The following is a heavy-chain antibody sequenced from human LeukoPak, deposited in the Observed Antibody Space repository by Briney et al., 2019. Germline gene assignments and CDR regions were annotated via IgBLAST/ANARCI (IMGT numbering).Heavy chain of an antibody. V-gene: IGHV3-30-3*01. CDR1: GFTFSSYA. CDR2: ISYDGSNK. Sequence: PGGSLRLSRAASGFTFSSYAMHWVRQAPGKGLEWVAVISYDGSNKYYADSVKGRFTISRDNSKNTLYLQMNSLRAEDTAVYYCARAGRGSYFEYYFDYWGQGTLVTVSS. D-gene: IGHD1-26*01. CDR3: ARAGRGSYFEYYFDY. J-gene: IGHJ4*02.